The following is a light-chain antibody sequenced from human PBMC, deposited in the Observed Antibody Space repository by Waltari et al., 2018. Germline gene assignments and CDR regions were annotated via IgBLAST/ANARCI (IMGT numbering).Light chain of an antibody. Sequence: NFMLTQPHSVSESPGKTVTISCTGSGGSVASNFVQWYQQRPGSAPSSVIYEDNQRPSGGPERFSGSIDRSSNSASLTISGLKTEDEADYYCQSSDSNNHVVFGGGTKLTVL. CDR2: EDN. CDR1: GGSVASNF. J-gene: IGLJ2*01. V-gene: IGLV6-57*02. CDR3: QSSDSNNHVV.